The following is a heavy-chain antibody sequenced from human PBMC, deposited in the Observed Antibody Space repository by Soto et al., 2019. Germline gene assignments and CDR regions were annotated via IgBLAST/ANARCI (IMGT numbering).Heavy chain of an antibody. CDR2: IRPDGSGA. J-gene: IGHJ4*02. CDR3: ARDASLWFLDY. CDR1: GFTFSTYW. D-gene: IGHD5-18*01. V-gene: IGHV3-74*01. Sequence: EVQLVESGGGLVQPGGSLRLSCAASGFTFSTYWMHWVRQVPGKGLVWVSRIRPDGSGATYADSVKGRFTISRDNAKNTLYLQMNSLRAEDTAVYYCARDASLWFLDYWGQGTLVTVSS.